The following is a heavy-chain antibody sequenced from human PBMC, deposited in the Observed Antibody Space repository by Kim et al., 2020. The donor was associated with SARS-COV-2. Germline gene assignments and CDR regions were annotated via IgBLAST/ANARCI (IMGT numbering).Heavy chain of an antibody. CDR1: GGSISTYY. Sequence: SETLSLTCSVSGGSISTYYWSWLRQPPGKGLEWIGYVYYSGSTNYNPSLKSRVTMSVDTSNNQFSLNLTSVTAADTAVYNCAREGGSSSTHLDYWGQGTL. J-gene: IGHJ4*02. CDR3: AREGGSSSTHLDY. D-gene: IGHD2-2*01. V-gene: IGHV4-59*01. CDR2: VYYSGST.